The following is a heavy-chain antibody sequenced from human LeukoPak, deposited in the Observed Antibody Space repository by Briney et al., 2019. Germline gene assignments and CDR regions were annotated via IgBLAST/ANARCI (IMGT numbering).Heavy chain of an antibody. CDR2: IKQDGSEK. Sequence: GGSLRLSCAASGFTFSSYWMSWVRQAPGKGLEWVANIKQDGSEKYYVDSVKGRLTISRDNAKNSLYLQMNSLRAEDTAVYYCARSVRDYDFWSGSYYYYMDVWGKGTTVTVSS. V-gene: IGHV3-7*01. J-gene: IGHJ6*03. D-gene: IGHD3-3*01. CDR1: GFTFSSYW. CDR3: ARSVRDYDFWSGSYYYYMDV.